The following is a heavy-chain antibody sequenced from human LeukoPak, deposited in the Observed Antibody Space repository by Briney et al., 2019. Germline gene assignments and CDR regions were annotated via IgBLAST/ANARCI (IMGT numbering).Heavy chain of an antibody. CDR3: AKDLDCSSTSCYKDY. V-gene: IGHV3-23*01. D-gene: IGHD2-2*02. J-gene: IGHJ4*02. CDR2: ISGSGGST. CDR1: GFTFSNYW. Sequence: GGSLRLSCAASGFTFSNYWMHWVRQAPGKGLEWVSAISGSGGSTYYADSVKGRFTISRDNSKNTLYLQMNSLRAEDTAVYYCAKDLDCSSTSCYKDYWGQGTLVTVSS.